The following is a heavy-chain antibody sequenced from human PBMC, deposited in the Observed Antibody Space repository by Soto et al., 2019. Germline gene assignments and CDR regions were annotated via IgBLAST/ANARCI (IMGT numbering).Heavy chain of an antibody. CDR1: GFTFSTYG. Sequence: VQLVESGGGVVQPGRSLRLSCAASGFTFSTYGMHWARQAPGKGLEWVADISYDGSNKYYADSVKGRFTISRDNSKNTLYLQMNSLRAEDTAVYYCTKGAWGMDVWGQGTTVTVSS. V-gene: IGHV3-30*18. J-gene: IGHJ6*02. CDR2: ISYDGSNK. CDR3: TKGAWGMDV.